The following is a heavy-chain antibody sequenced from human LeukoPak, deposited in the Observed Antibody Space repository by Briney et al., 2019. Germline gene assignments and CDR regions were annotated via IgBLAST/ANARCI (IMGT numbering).Heavy chain of an antibody. CDR2: IYYSGTT. V-gene: IGHV4-59*01. CDR3: ARAPTGFFDY. CDR1: GGSISSYY. Sequence: SETLSLTCTVSGGSISSYYWSWIRQPPGKGLEWIGYIYYSGTTNYNPSLKSRVTISVDTSKNQFSLKLSSATAADTAVYYCARAPTGFFDYWGQGTLVTVSS. D-gene: IGHD1-14*01. J-gene: IGHJ4*02.